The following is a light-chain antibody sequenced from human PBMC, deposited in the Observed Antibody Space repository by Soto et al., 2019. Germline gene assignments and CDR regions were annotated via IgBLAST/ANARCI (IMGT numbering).Light chain of an antibody. CDR2: DAS. V-gene: IGKV1-5*01. Sequence: DIKTTQSTATPSGSVGERVIITRLASQSISTWLAWYQQKPGKAPKLLIYDASSLESGVPSRFSGSGSGTEFTLTISSLQPDDFATYYCPQYKSYFQTSGRGTKVDI. J-gene: IGKJ1*01. CDR3: PQYKSYFQT. CDR1: QSISTW.